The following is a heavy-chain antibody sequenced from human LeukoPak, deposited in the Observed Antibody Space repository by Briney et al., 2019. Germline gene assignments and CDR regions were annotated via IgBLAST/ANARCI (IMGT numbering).Heavy chain of an antibody. Sequence: SVKVSCKASGFTFTSSAMQWVRQARGQRLQWIGWIVVGSGNTNYAQKFQERVTITRDMSTSTACMELSSLRSEDTAVYYCAAEPRGSGSPLYWGQGTLVTVSS. D-gene: IGHD3-10*01. CDR2: IVVGSGNT. CDR1: GFTFTSSA. V-gene: IGHV1-58*02. CDR3: AAEPRGSGSPLY. J-gene: IGHJ4*02.